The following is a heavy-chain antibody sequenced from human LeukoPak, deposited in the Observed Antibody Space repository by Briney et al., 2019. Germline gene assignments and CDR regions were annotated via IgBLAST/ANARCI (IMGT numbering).Heavy chain of an antibody. Sequence: PGGSLRLSCAASGFPFDEYAMHWIRQAPGKGLEWVSGISYTSETKGYVDSVKGRFTISRDNSKNSLYLQMNSLRAEDTAWYYCAKDRGGSSQLGDAFDVWGHGTMVTVSS. CDR2: ISYTSETK. CDR3: AKDRGGSSQLGDAFDV. CDR1: GFPFDEYA. D-gene: IGHD2-15*01. J-gene: IGHJ3*01. V-gene: IGHV3-9*01.